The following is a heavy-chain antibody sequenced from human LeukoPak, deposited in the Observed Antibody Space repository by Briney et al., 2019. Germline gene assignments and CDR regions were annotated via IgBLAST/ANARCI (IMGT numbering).Heavy chain of an antibody. D-gene: IGHD6-13*01. Sequence: GASVKVSCKASGYTLTGYYMNWVRQATGQGLEWMGWINPNSGGTNYAQKFQGRVTMTRDTSISTAYMELSRLRSDDTAVYYCARERYDLAAAGTDAFDIWGQGTMVTVSS. CDR2: INPNSGGT. V-gene: IGHV1-2*02. CDR3: ARERYDLAAAGTDAFDI. J-gene: IGHJ3*02. CDR1: GYTLTGYY.